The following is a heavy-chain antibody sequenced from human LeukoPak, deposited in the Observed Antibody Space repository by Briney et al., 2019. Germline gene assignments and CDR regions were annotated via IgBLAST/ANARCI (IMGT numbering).Heavy chain of an antibody. CDR2: IKQDGSEK. CDR1: GFTFSNYW. CDR3: ARNYYGSGSYYNRMAFDI. Sequence: GGSLRLSCAASGFTFSNYWMSWVRQAPGKGLEWVAKIKQDGSEKYYVDSVKGRFTISRDNAKNSLYLQMNSLRAEDTAVHYCARNYYGSGSYYNRMAFDIWGQGTMVTVSS. V-gene: IGHV3-7*01. D-gene: IGHD3-10*01. J-gene: IGHJ3*02.